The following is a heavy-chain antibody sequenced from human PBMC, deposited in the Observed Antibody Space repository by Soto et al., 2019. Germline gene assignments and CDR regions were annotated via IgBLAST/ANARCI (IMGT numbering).Heavy chain of an antibody. D-gene: IGHD6-13*01. CDR2: IIPIFGTA. J-gene: IGHJ5*02. CDR3: ARDGEKGIAAAAGWFDP. V-gene: IGHV1-69*01. CDR1: GGTFSSYA. Sequence: QVQLVQSGAEVKKPGSSVKVSCKASGGTFSSYAISWVRQAPGQGLEWMGGIIPIFGTANYAQKCQGRVTITADESTSTAYMELSSLRSEDTAVYYCARDGEKGIAAAAGWFDPWGQGTLVTVSS.